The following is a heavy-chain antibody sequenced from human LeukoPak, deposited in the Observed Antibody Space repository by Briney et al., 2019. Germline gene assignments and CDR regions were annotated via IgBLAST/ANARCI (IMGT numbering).Heavy chain of an antibody. D-gene: IGHD3-22*01. Sequence: SETLSLTCAVYGGSFSGYYWSWIRQPPGKGLEWIGEINHSGSTNYNPSLKSRVTISVDTSKNQFSLKLSSVTAADTAVYYCARLDSSGYYYSDYYYGMDVWGQGTTVTVSS. CDR3: ARLDSSGYYYSDYYYGMDV. CDR1: GGSFSGYY. V-gene: IGHV4-34*01. J-gene: IGHJ6*02. CDR2: INHSGST.